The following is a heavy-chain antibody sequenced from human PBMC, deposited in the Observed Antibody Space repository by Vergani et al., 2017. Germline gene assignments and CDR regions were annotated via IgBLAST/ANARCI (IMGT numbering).Heavy chain of an antibody. J-gene: IGHJ4*02. Sequence: QVQLLESGPGLLKPSETLSLTCPVSGYSITSAYYWGWIRQPPGRGLEWIGSTYHTGSAYYNPSLKSRVTVPVDTSMNQVSLKLNTVTAADTAVYYCARVPGSGSYLDDWGQGTLVTVSS. CDR2: TYHTGSA. V-gene: IGHV4-38-2*02. D-gene: IGHD3-10*01. CDR3: ARVPGSGSYLDD. CDR1: GYSITSAYY.